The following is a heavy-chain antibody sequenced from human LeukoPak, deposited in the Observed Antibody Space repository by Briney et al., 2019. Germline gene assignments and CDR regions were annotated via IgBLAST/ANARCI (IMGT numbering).Heavy chain of an antibody. V-gene: IGHV3-9*01. CDR1: GFTFDDYA. CDR3: AKVFVSSGWSDFDY. CDR2: ISWNSGTI. Sequence: GRSLRLSCAASGFTFDDYAMHWVRQAPGKGLEWVSGISWNSGTIVYADSVKGRFTISRDNAKNSLYLQMNSLRAEDTALYYSAKVFVSSGWSDFDYWGQGTLDTVSS. D-gene: IGHD6-19*01. J-gene: IGHJ4*02.